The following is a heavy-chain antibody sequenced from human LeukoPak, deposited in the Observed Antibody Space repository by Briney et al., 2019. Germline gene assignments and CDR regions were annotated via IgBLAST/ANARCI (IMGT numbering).Heavy chain of an antibody. CDR3: ARALYTTGWYPDYFDF. Sequence: GGSLRLSCEASGFTFSTYAMSWVRQASGKGLEWVSGISGSGSITYYADSVKGRFTISRDNSKNTLYLQMNSLRAEDTAVYYCARALYTTGWYPDYFDFWGQGTLVAVSS. J-gene: IGHJ4*02. CDR1: GFTFSTYA. V-gene: IGHV3-23*01. CDR2: ISGSGSIT. D-gene: IGHD6-19*01.